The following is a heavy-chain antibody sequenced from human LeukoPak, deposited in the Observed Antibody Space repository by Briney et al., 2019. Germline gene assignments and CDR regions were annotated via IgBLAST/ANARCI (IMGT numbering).Heavy chain of an antibody. D-gene: IGHD1-26*01. V-gene: IGHV3-30-3*01. CDR1: GFTFSSYA. CDR3: AKEDSENYQGFDY. CDR2: ISYDGSNK. J-gene: IGHJ4*02. Sequence: GGSLRLSCAASGFTFSSYAMHWVRQAPGKGLEWVAVISYDGSNKYYADSVKGRFTISRDKSKNTLYLQMNSLRAEDTAVYYCAKEDSENYQGFDYWGQGTLVTVSS.